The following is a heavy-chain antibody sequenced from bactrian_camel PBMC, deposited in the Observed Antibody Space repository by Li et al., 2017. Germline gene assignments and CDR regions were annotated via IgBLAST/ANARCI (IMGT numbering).Heavy chain of an antibody. Sequence: HVQLVESGGGSVQAGESLRLSCTAPGFSSNTCGIDWFRQAAGKQREWVSGRHADGATAYADPVKGRFTISIDKAGDTVYLQMNSLKPEDTAMYYCRTQCRARSFYWGQGTQVTVS. CDR3: RTQCRARSFY. CDR1: GFSSNTCG. CDR2: RHADGAT. J-gene: IGHJ4*01. V-gene: IGHV3S9*01.